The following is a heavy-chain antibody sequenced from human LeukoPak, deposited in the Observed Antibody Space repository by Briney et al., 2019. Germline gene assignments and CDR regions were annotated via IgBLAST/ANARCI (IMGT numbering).Heavy chain of an antibody. Sequence: KSGESLRLSCAASGFTFTTYWMSWVRQAPGKGLEWVGRVKSKTDGGTTDCAAPVKGRFTISREDSKNTLYLHMHSLKSEDTAVYYCTPEMGAVDASDIWGQGTMVTVSS. CDR2: VKSKTDGGTT. D-gene: IGHD1-26*01. J-gene: IGHJ3*02. V-gene: IGHV3-15*01. CDR3: TPEMGAVDASDI. CDR1: GFTFTTYW.